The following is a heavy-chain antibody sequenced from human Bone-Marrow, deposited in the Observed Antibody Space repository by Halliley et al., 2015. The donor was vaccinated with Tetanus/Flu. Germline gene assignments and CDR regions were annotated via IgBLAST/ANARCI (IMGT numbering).Heavy chain of an antibody. V-gene: IGHV3-66*01. CDR3: ATYSGSYYDN. D-gene: IGHD1-26*01. Sequence: GLEWVADIFSGDSTHYADSVEGRFTISRDYSKNTLYVQMNSLRVEDSAVYYCATYSGSYYDNWGQGTLVTVSP. CDR2: IFSGDST. J-gene: IGHJ4*02.